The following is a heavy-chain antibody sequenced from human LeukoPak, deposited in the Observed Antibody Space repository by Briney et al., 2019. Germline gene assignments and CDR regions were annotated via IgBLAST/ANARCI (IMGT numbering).Heavy chain of an antibody. CDR1: GGSISSGDSY. Sequence: SETLSLTCTVSGGSISSGDSYWNWIRQHPGKGLEWIGYIYYSGTTYYNPSLKSRVTISVDTSKNQFSLKLSSVTAADTAVYYCARDHGYNYGLGYGMDVWGQGTTVTVSS. CDR3: ARDHGYNYGLGYGMDV. D-gene: IGHD5-18*01. J-gene: IGHJ6*02. CDR2: IYYSGTT. V-gene: IGHV4-31*03.